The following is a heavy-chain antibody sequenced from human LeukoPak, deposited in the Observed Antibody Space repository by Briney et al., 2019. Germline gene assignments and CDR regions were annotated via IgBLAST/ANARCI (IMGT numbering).Heavy chain of an antibody. D-gene: IGHD2-2*01. V-gene: IGHV3-23*01. CDR1: GFTFSSYA. CDR3: AENLREYQLLLSAFDI. J-gene: IGHJ3*02. Sequence: GGSLRLSCAASGFTFSSYAMSWVRQAPGKGLEWVSAISGSGGSTYYADSVKGRFTISRDNSKNTLYLQMNSLRAEDTAVYYCAENLREYQLLLSAFDIWGQGTMVTVSS. CDR2: ISGSGGST.